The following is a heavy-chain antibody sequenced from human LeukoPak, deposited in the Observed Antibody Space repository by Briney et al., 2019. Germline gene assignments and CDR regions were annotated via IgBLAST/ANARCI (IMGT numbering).Heavy chain of an antibody. CDR2: ISRSGATT. J-gene: IGHJ4*02. V-gene: IGHV3-20*04. Sequence: GNSLRLSCSGSGFIVGEYGMSWVHQPPGKGLQWVSGISRSGATTGYADSVKGRFTISRDNANNFVYLQMDRLRPEDTALYYCARIDPVGRTWGQGTLVTVSA. CDR3: ARIDPVGRT. CDR1: GFIVGEYG. D-gene: IGHD1-26*01.